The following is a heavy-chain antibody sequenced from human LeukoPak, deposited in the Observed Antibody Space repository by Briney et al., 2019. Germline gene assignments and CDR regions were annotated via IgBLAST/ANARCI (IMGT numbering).Heavy chain of an antibody. J-gene: IGHJ4*02. Sequence: PGGSLRLSCAASGFTFSSYGMHWVRQAPGKGLEWVAVISYDGSNKYYADSVKGRFTISRDNSKNTLYLQMNSLRAEDTAVYYCAKAGSSGRSENDYWGQGTLVTVSS. CDR1: GFTFSSYG. CDR2: ISYDGSNK. D-gene: IGHD6-19*01. V-gene: IGHV3-30*18. CDR3: AKAGSSGRSENDY.